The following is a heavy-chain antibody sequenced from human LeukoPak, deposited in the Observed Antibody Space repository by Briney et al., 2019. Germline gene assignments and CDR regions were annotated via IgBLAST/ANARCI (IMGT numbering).Heavy chain of an antibody. CDR2: ISSSSSST. Sequence: GGSLRLSCAASGFTFSSFSMNWVRQAPGKGLEWISYISSSSSSTYYADSVKGRFTISRDKAKNSLYLQMNSLRAEDTAVYYCARVIGSYGDSAYWGQGTLVTVSS. CDR3: ARVIGSYGDSAY. D-gene: IGHD4-17*01. V-gene: IGHV3-48*01. CDR1: GFTFSSFS. J-gene: IGHJ4*02.